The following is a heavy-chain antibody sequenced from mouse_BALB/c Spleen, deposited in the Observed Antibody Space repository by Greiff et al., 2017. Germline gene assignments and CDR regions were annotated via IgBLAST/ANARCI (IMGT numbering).Heavy chain of an antibody. V-gene: IGHV5-17*02. Sequence: DVKLVESGGGLVQPGGSRKLSCAASGFTFSSFGMHWVRQAPEKGLEWVAYISSGSSTIYYADTVKGRFTISRDNPKNTLFLQMTSLRSEDTAMYYCAREGGYPWFAYWGQGTLVTVSA. CDR1: GFTFSSFG. CDR3: AREGGYPWFAY. CDR2: ISSGSSTI. J-gene: IGHJ3*01.